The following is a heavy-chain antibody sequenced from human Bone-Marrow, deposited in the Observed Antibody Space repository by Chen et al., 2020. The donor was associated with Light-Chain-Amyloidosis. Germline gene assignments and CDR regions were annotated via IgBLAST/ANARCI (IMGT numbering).Heavy chain of an antibody. V-gene: IGHV3-21*01. CDR2: GTNSSRNI. J-gene: IGHJ5*02. Sequence: EVQLVESGGGLVKPGGSLRLSCAASGFTFSNYDMNWVRQVPGKGLEWISAGTNSSRNIYYADSVRGRFTISRDNAKNSLYLQMNSLGAEDTAMYDCASSAPDPSSWGQGTLVTVSS. CDR3: ASSAPDPSS. CDR1: GFTFSNYD.